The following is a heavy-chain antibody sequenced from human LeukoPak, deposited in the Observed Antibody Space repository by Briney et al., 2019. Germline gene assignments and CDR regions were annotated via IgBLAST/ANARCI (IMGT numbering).Heavy chain of an antibody. J-gene: IGHJ4*02. CDR1: GFTFSSYA. V-gene: IGHV3-23*01. D-gene: IGHD2-15*01. CDR2: VSSSDSSS. CDR3: VKGRGYCSGGSCYSDY. Sequence: PGGSLRLSCSASGFTFSSYAMTWVRQAPGKGLEWVSTVSSSDSSSYYADSVKGRFTISRDNSKNTLYLQMNSLRAEDTAVYYCVKGRGYCSGGSCYSDYWGQGTLVTVSS.